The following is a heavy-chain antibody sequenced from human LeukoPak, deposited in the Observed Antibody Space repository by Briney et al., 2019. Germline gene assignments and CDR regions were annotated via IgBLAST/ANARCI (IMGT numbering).Heavy chain of an antibody. CDR3: ARVPVRLGELSFVYFDY. J-gene: IGHJ4*02. D-gene: IGHD3-16*02. Sequence: SVKVSCKASGGTFSSYAISWVRQAPGQGLEWMGGIIPIFGTANYAQKFQGRVTITADESTSTAYMKLSSLRSEDTAVYYCARVPVRLGELSFVYFDYWGQGTLVTVSS. CDR2: IIPIFGTA. CDR1: GGTFSSYA. V-gene: IGHV1-69*01.